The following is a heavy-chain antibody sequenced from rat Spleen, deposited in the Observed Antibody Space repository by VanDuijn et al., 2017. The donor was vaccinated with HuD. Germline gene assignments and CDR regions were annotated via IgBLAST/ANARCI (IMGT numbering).Heavy chain of an antibody. CDR3: ARHNSGYWYFDF. CDR2: ISYDGSST. CDR1: GFTFNNYY. D-gene: IGHD4-3*01. V-gene: IGHV5-25*01. J-gene: IGHJ1*01. Sequence: EVQLVESGGGLVQPGRSMKLSCAASGFTFNNYYMAWVRQAPTKGLEWVASISYDGSSTYYRDSVKGRFTISRDNAKSTLYLQMDSLRSEDTATYYCARHNSGYWYFDFWGPGTMVTVSS.